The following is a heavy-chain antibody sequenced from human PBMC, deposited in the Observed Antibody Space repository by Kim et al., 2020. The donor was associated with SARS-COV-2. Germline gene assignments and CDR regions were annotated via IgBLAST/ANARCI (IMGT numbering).Heavy chain of an antibody. V-gene: IGHV5-51*01. D-gene: IGHD6-13*01. Sequence: YSPSFPGQVTISADKSISTAYLQWSSLKASDTAMYYCARLEQQLGDYFDYWGQGTLVTVSS. J-gene: IGHJ4*02. CDR3: ARLEQQLGDYFDY.